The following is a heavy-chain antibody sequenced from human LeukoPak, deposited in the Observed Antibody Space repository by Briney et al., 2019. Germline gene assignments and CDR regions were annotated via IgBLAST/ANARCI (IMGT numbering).Heavy chain of an antibody. CDR2: MNPNSGNT. Sequence: ASVKVSCKTCGYTCTNFDINWVRQASGHGLEWMGWMNPNSGNTGYAQKFQGRVTITRNTSISTAYMELSSLRSEDTAVYYCARAPSWNYNRYYYYYVDVWGRGTTVTVSS. D-gene: IGHD1-7*01. V-gene: IGHV1-8*03. J-gene: IGHJ6*03. CDR1: GYTCTNFD. CDR3: ARAPSWNYNRYYYYYVDV.